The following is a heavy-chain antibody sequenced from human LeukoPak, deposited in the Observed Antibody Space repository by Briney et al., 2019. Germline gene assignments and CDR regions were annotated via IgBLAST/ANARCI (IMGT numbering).Heavy chain of an antibody. V-gene: IGHV3-53*01. CDR1: GFTVGSNY. J-gene: IGHJ4*02. CDR3: ARRLYSSSWYYFDY. CDR2: IYSGGST. Sequence: GGSLRLSCAASGFTVGSNYMSWVRQAPGKGLEWVSVIYSGGSTYYADSVKGQFTISRDNSKNTLYLQINSLRAEDTAVYYCARRLYSSSWYYFDYWGQGTLVTVSS. D-gene: IGHD6-13*01.